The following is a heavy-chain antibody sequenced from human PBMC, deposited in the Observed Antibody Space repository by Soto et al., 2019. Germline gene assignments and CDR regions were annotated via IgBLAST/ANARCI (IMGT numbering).Heavy chain of an antibody. V-gene: IGHV3-48*02. Sequence: EVQLVESGGGLVQPGGSLRLSCAASGFTFSSYSMNWVRQAPGKGLEWVSYISSSSSTIYYADSVKGRFTISRDNAKNSLYLQMNSLRDEDTAVYYCARAGYDYDFWSGYSHSYNWFDPWGQGTLVTVSS. J-gene: IGHJ5*02. CDR3: ARAGYDYDFWSGYSHSYNWFDP. CDR2: ISSSSSTI. D-gene: IGHD3-3*01. CDR1: GFTFSSYS.